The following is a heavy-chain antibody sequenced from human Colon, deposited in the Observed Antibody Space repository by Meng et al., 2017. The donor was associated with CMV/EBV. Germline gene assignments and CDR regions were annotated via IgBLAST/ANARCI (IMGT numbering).Heavy chain of an antibody. V-gene: IGHV1-18*01. D-gene: IGHD1-1*01. CDR3: LRDAGNWLLDH. CDR1: GYIFDMCG. CDR2: ISDVDRFT. J-gene: IGHJ4*02. Sequence: QVHLVPEDTKLGSPGASVFYSCNTSGYIFDMCGFTWVRQAAGQGVEWMGFISDVDRFTDYAQIFRGRGTMTADRSTTTAYMEVRSLGSEDTAIAYCLRDAGNWLLDHWGQGTLVTVSS.